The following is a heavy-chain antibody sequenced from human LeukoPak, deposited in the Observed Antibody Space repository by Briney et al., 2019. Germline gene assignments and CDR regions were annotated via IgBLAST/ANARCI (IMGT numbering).Heavy chain of an antibody. J-gene: IGHJ5*02. CDR1: GYNFATNW. Sequence: GESLKISCNGSGYNFATNWIGWVRQMPGKGLEWVGLIYPGDSDTRYSPSFQGQVTISADKSINTAYLQWSSLQASDTAIYYCARTNFYGTTGYYYLTPWGQGTLVTVSS. CDR2: IYPGDSDT. D-gene: IGHD3-22*01. CDR3: ARTNFYGTTGYYYLTP. V-gene: IGHV5-51*01.